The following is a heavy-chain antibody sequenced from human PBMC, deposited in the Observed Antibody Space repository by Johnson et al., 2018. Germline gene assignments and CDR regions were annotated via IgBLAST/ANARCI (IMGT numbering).Heavy chain of an antibody. CDR1: GFTFDDYG. Sequence: VQLVESGGGVVRPGGSLRLSCAASGFTFDDYGMHWVRQAPGKGLEWVSLISWDGGSTYYADSVKGRFTISRDYSKNTLHLQMNSLGTEDTAGYYCARIAGRYHYYYYMDVWGKGTTVTVSS. J-gene: IGHJ6*03. V-gene: IGHV3-43*01. CDR2: ISWDGGST. D-gene: IGHD2-21*01. CDR3: ARIAGRYHYYYYMDV.